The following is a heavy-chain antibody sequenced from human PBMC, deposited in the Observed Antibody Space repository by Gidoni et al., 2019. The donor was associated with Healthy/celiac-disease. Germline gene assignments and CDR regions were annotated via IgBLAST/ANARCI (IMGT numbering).Heavy chain of an antibody. Sequence: EWIGSIYYSGSTYYNPSLKSRVTISVDTSKNQFSLKLSSVTAADTAVYYCARAAPYYDILTGYPTLYYFDYWGQGTLVTVSS. J-gene: IGHJ4*02. V-gene: IGHV4-39*07. CDR3: ARAAPYYDILTGYPTLYYFDY. D-gene: IGHD3-9*01. CDR2: IYYSGST.